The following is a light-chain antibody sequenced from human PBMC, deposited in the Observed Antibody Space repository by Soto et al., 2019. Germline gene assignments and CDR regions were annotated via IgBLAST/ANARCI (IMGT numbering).Light chain of an antibody. J-gene: IGKJ3*01. Sequence: EIVLTQSPGTLSLSPGERATLSCRASQSVSSSYLAWYQQKPGQAPRLLIYGASSRATGIPDRFSGSGSGTDFTLTISRLEPEDFAVYYCQHYGNSPPAYTFGPGTNVD. CDR1: QSVSSSY. V-gene: IGKV3-20*01. CDR2: GAS. CDR3: QHYGNSPPAYT.